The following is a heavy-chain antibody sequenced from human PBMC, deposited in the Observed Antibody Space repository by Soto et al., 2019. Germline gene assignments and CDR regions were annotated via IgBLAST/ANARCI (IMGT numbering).Heavy chain of an antibody. CDR1: GGSISSSSYY. CDR3: ARPQTTVKRRLLWVPFDY. D-gene: IGHD4-4*01. CDR2: IYYSGST. V-gene: IGHV4-39*01. Sequence: SSETLSLTCTVSGGSISSSSYYWGWIRQPPGKGLEWIGSIYYSGSTYYNPSLKSRVTISVDTSKNQFSLKLSSVTAADTAVYYCARPQTTVKRRLLWVPFDYWGQGTLVTVSS. J-gene: IGHJ4*02.